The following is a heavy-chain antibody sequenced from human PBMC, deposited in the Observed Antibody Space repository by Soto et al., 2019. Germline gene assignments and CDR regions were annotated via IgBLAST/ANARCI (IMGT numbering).Heavy chain of an antibody. D-gene: IGHD2-2*02. CDR3: ARLLLYSTSGRGWFDP. CDR2: IKHDGSQS. Sequence: ESGGGLVPPGGSLRLSCITSGFTLSKFWMSWVRQAPGKGLEWVANIKHDGSQSHYEDSVKGRFTISRDNAKNSLYLQVNSLRVDDTAVYFCARLLLYSTSGRGWFDPRGQGTLVTVSS. V-gene: IGHV3-7*03. CDR1: GFTLSKFW. J-gene: IGHJ5*02.